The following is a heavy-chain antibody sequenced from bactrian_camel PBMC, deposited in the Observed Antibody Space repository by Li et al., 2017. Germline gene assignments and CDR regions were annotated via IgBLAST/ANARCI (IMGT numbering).Heavy chain of an antibody. J-gene: IGHJ4*01. Sequence: VQLVESGGGSVQAGGSLRLSCQASGYMFSVYCMAWFRQAPGKEREGVAGLSSYRNKTNYLDSVKARFTISKDNTKNTLYLQLDSLWTEDTATYYCAKGRPRLGLVAADLDRGQGTQVTVS. CDR3: AKGRPRLGLVAADLD. D-gene: IGHD7*01. V-gene: IGHV3-2*01. CDR2: LSSYRNKT. CDR1: GYMFSVYC.